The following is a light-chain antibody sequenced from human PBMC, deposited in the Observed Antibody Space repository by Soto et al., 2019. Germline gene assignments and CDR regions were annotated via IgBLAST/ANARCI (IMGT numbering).Light chain of an antibody. CDR3: QQYNSYPIT. Sequence: DTQMTQSPSSLSASVGDRVTITCRASQNVRSYVNWYQQIPGKAPKLLIYDASSLESGVPSRFSGSGSGTEFTLTISSLQPDDFATYYCQQYNSYPITFGQGTRLEIK. CDR1: QNVRSY. CDR2: DAS. V-gene: IGKV1-5*01. J-gene: IGKJ5*01.